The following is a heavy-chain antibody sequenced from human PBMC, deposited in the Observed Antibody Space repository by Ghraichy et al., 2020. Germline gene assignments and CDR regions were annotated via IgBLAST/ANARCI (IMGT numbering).Heavy chain of an antibody. CDR2: TYYRSKWYN. CDR1: GDSVSSNSAA. J-gene: IGHJ4*02. Sequence: SQTLSLTCAISGDSVSSNSAAWNWIRQSPSRGLEWLGRTYYRSKWYNDYAVSVKSRITINPDTSKNQFSLQLNSVTPEDTAVYYCAREAGISWYSSSWYYFDYWGQGTLVTVSS. CDR3: AREAGISWYSSSWYYFDY. V-gene: IGHV6-1*01. D-gene: IGHD6-13*01.